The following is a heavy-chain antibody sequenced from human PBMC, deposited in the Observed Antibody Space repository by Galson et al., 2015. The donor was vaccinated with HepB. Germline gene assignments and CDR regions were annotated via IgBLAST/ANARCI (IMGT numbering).Heavy chain of an antibody. Sequence: PRLSCAASGFTFSGYGMQWVRQAPGKGLEYVSLISINGDTTYYADSVKGRFTISRDNSKNTLHLQMNNLRPEDTAVFYCVAGGRSHDYWGQGILVTVSS. CDR2: ISINGDTT. J-gene: IGHJ4*02. V-gene: IGHV3-64D*08. CDR3: VAGGRSHDY. D-gene: IGHD3-16*01. CDR1: GFTFSGYG.